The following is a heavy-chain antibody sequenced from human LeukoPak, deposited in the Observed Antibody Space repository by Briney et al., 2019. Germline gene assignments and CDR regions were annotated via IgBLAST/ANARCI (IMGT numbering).Heavy chain of an antibody. CDR2: ISAYNGNT. CDR3: AREYPGYCSGGSCRGLDY. D-gene: IGHD2-15*01. J-gene: IGHJ4*02. CDR1: GYTFTSYG. V-gene: IGHV1-18*04. Sequence: ASVKVSCKASGYTFTSYGISWVRQAPGQGLEWMGWISAYNGNTNHAQKLQGRVTMTTDTSTSTAYMELRSLRSDDTAVYYCAREYPGYCSGGSCRGLDYWGQGTLVTVSS.